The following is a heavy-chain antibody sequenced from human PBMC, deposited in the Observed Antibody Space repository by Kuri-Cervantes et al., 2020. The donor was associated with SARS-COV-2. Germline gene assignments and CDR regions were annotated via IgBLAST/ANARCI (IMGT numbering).Heavy chain of an antibody. V-gene: IGHV1-58*02. Sequence: SVKVSCKASGFTFTSSAMQWVRQARGQRLEWIGWIVVGSGNTNYAQKFQERVTITRDMSTSTAYMELSSLRSEDTAVYYCAADRAAGYYYYMDVWGIGTTVTVSS. J-gene: IGHJ6*03. CDR3: AADRAAGYYYYMDV. CDR2: IVVGSGNT. D-gene: IGHD2-15*01. CDR1: GFTFTSSA.